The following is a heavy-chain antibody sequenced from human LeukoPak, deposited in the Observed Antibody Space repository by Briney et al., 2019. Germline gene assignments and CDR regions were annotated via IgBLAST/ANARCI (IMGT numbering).Heavy chain of an antibody. D-gene: IGHD1-26*01. CDR1: GGSISSSSYY. J-gene: IGHJ5*02. Sequence: SETLSLTCTVSGGSISSSSYYWGWIRQPPGKGLEWIGSIYYSGSTYYNPSLKSRVTISVDTSKNQFSLKLSSVTAADTAVYYCARHVPSGSYSSETWFDPWGQGTLVTVSS. V-gene: IGHV4-39*01. CDR3: ARHVPSGSYSSETWFDP. CDR2: IYYSGST.